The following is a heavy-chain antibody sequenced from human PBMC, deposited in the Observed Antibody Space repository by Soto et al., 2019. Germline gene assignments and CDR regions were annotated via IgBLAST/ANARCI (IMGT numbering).Heavy chain of an antibody. CDR3: ARVPLRGYCSGGSCYLDY. CDR1: GFTFSSYS. Sequence: EVQLVESGGGLVKPGGSLRLSCAASGFTFSSYSMNWVRQAPGKGLEWVSSISSSSSYIYYADSVKGRFTISRDNAKNSLDLQMNSLRAEDTAVYYCARVPLRGYCSGGSCYLDYWGQGTLVTVSS. CDR2: ISSSSSYI. J-gene: IGHJ4*02. V-gene: IGHV3-21*01. D-gene: IGHD2-15*01.